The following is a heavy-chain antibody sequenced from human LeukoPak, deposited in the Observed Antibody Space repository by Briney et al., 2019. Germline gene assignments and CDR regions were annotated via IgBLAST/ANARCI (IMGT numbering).Heavy chain of an antibody. J-gene: IGHJ3*02. V-gene: IGHV3-7*01. CDR3: ARDSAYNAFDI. CDR1: GFTFSRSW. CDR2: INEDGSVK. D-gene: IGHD5-12*01. Sequence: PGGSLRLSCAASGFTFSRSWMTWVRQASGEGLEWLGNINEDGSVKNYVGSVKGRFTFSRDNAKNSLYLQMNSLSAGDTAVYYCARDSAYNAFDIWGQGTMVTVSS.